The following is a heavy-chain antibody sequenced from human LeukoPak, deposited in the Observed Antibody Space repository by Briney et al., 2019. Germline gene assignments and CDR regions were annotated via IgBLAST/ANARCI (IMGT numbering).Heavy chain of an antibody. Sequence: PSETLSLTCAVYGGSFSGYYWSWIRQPPGKGLEWIGEINHSGSTNYNPSLKSRVTISVDTSKNQFSLKLSSVTAEDTAVYYCARAYYGSGSYYVDYWGQGTLVTVSS. D-gene: IGHD3-10*01. J-gene: IGHJ4*02. CDR2: INHSGST. CDR1: GGSFSGYY. V-gene: IGHV4-34*01. CDR3: ARAYYGSGSYYVDY.